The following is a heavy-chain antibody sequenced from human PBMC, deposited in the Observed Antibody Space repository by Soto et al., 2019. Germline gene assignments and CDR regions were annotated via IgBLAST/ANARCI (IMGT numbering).Heavy chain of an antibody. J-gene: IGHJ6*02. V-gene: IGHV1-2*02. CDR1: GYTFTGYY. CDR3: AKGGAIVAAGTRVYLYNAMDV. Sequence: ASVKVSCKASGYTFTGYYVHWVRQAPGQGLEWMGWINPNSGDTYLAQRFQGRVTMNRDTSIGTAYMELRGLTSNDTAEYYCAKGGAIVAAGTRVYLYNAMDVWGQGTTVTVSS. D-gene: IGHD1-26*01. CDR2: INPNSGDT.